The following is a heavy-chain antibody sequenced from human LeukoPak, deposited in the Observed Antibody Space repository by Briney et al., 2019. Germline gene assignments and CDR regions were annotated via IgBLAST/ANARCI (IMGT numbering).Heavy chain of an antibody. V-gene: IGHV4-59*01. CDR1: GGCISSYY. D-gene: IGHD6-13*01. CDR3: AYSSSWSGMDFDY. Sequence: SETLSLTCTVSGGCISSYYWSWLRQPPGKGLEWIGYIYYSGSTNYNPSLKSRVTISVDTSKNQFSLKLSSVTAADTAVYYCAYSSSWSGMDFDYWGQGTLVTVSS. J-gene: IGHJ4*02. CDR2: IYYSGST.